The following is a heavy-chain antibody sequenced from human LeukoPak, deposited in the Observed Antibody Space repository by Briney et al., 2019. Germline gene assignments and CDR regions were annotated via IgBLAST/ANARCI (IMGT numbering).Heavy chain of an antibody. V-gene: IGHV3-7*03. CDR2: IKQDGSEK. D-gene: IGHD2-15*01. CDR3: ARVGSWYAHYFDY. Sequence: PGGSLRLSCAASGFTFGSYWMSWVRQAPGKGLEWVANIKQDGSEKYYVDSVKGRFTISRDNAKNSLYLQMNSLRAEDTAVYYCARVGSWYAHYFDYWGQGTLVTVSS. CDR1: GFTFGSYW. J-gene: IGHJ4*02.